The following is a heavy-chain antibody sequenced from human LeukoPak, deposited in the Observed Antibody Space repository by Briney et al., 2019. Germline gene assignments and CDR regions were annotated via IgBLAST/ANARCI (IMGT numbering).Heavy chain of an antibody. CDR3: ARAGEGYYDLNWFDP. D-gene: IGHD3-3*01. J-gene: IGHJ5*02. V-gene: IGHV3-21*01. CDR2: ISDSGGVT. CDR1: GFTFNNYP. Sequence: PGGSLRLSCAASGFTFNNYPMTWVRQPPGKGLEWVSGISDSGGVTYYADSEKGRFTISRDNAKNSLYLQMNSLRAEDTAVYYCARAGEGYYDLNWFDPWGQGTLVTVSS.